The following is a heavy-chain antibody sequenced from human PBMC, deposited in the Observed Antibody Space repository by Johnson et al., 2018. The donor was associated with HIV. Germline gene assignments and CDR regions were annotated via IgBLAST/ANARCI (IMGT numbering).Heavy chain of an antibody. D-gene: IGHD6-13*01. Sequence: QVQLVESGGGVVKPGESLRLSCAASGFIFSDYYMTWIRQAPGKGLEWISYISSSGATIYYADSVKGRFTISRDNAKNSLYLQMNSLRAEDTAVYYCARGLAADAFDIWGQGTMVTVSS. CDR3: ARGLAADAFDI. J-gene: IGHJ3*02. V-gene: IGHV3-11*04. CDR1: GFIFSDYY. CDR2: ISSSGATI.